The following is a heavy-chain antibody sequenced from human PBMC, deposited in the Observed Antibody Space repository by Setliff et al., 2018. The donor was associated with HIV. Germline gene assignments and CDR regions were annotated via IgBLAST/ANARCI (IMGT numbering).Heavy chain of an antibody. CDR2: ISAYNGNT. D-gene: IGHD1-7*01. CDR3: ARLWDWNYDLGY. J-gene: IGHJ4*02. Sequence: ASVKVSCKASGYTFTSYGISWVRQAPGQGLEWMGWISAYNGNTNYAQKFRSRVTMTRDTSTSTAYMELRRLKSDDTAVYYCARLWDWNYDLGYWGQGTLVTVSS. CDR1: GYTFTSYG. V-gene: IGHV1-18*01.